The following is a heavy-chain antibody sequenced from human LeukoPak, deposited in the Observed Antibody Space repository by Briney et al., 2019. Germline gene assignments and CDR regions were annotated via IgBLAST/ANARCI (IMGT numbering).Heavy chain of an antibody. V-gene: IGHV4-4*02. CDR3: ARDGGFGELFAFDL. CDR2: IYHSGST. CDR1: GGSISSSNW. Sequence: SGTLSLTCAVSGGSISSSNWWSWVRQPPGKGLEWIGEIYHSGSTWYNPSLKSRVTISVDRSQNQFSLKLNSVTAADTAVYYCARDGGFGELFAFDLWGQGTVVTVSS. J-gene: IGHJ3*01. D-gene: IGHD3-10*01.